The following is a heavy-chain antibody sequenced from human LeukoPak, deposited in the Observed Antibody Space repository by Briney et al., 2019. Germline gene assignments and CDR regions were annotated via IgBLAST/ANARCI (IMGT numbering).Heavy chain of an antibody. V-gene: IGHV4-31*03. CDR1: GGSISSGSYY. D-gene: IGHD3-10*01. J-gene: IGHJ4*02. CDR3: ARESQRPRGLFDY. CDR2: IYYSGST. Sequence: SETLSLTCTVSGGSISSGSYYWSWIRQHPGKGLEWIGYIYYSGSTYYNPSLNSRVTISIDTSKNQFSLKLSSVTAADTAVYYCARESQRPRGLFDYWGQGTLVTVSS.